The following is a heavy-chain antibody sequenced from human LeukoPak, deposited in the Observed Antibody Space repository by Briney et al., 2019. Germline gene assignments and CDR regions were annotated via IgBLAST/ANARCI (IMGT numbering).Heavy chain of an antibody. J-gene: IGHJ4*02. Sequence: ALVKVPCKASGYTFTSYAINWVRQAPGQGLEWMGWINTNTGNPTYAQGLTGRFVFSLDTSVSTAYLQISSLKAEDTAVYYCARVGGYGSGSYYLFDSWGQGTLVTVSS. CDR2: INTNTGNP. D-gene: IGHD3-10*01. CDR1: GYTFTSYA. CDR3: ARVGGYGSGSYYLFDS. V-gene: IGHV7-4-1*02.